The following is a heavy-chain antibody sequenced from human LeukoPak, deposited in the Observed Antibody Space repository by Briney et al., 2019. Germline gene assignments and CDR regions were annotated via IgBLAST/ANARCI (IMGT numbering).Heavy chain of an antibody. Sequence: PGGSLRLSCAASGFTFSSYSMNWVRQAPGKGLEWVSYISSSSSTIYYADSVKGRFTISRDNAKNSLYLQMNSLRAEDTAVYYCARGYSYGYGDYWGQGTLATVSS. CDR3: ARGYSYGYGDY. V-gene: IGHV3-48*01. D-gene: IGHD5-18*01. CDR1: GFTFSSYS. J-gene: IGHJ4*02. CDR2: ISSSSSTI.